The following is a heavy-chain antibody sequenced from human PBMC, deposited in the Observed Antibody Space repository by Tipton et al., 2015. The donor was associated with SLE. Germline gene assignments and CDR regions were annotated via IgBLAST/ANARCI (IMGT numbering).Heavy chain of an antibody. CDR2: IYYSGST. J-gene: IGHJ4*02. Sequence: TLSLTCTVSGGSISSYYWSWIRQPPGKGLEWIGYIYYSGSTNYNPSHKSRVTISVDTSKNQFSLKLSSVTAADTAVYYCARAVAGYFDYWGQGTLVTVSS. V-gene: IGHV4-59*01. D-gene: IGHD6-19*01. CDR3: ARAVAGYFDY. CDR1: GGSISSYY.